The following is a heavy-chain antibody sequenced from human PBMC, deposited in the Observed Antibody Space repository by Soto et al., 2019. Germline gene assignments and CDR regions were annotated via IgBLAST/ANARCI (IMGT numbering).Heavy chain of an antibody. CDR3: AKDGIPGVFDYIWGSYRYTSAFDI. CDR1: GFTFDDYA. D-gene: IGHD3-16*02. V-gene: IGHV3-9*01. J-gene: IGHJ3*02. Sequence: EVQLVESGGGLVQPGRSLRLSCAASGFTFDDYAIHWVRQAPGKGLEWVSGISWNSGSIGYADSVKGRFTISRDNAKNSLYLQMNSLRAEDTALYYCAKDGIPGVFDYIWGSYRYTSAFDIWGQGTMVTVSS. CDR2: ISWNSGSI.